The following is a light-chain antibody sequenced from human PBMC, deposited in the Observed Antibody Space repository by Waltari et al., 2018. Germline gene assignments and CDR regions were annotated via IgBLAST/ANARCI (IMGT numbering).Light chain of an antibody. CDR2: TNN. CDR1: SSNIGRNI. V-gene: IGLV1-47*01. CDR3: AAWDDSLSGWV. J-gene: IGLJ3*02. Sequence: SVLTQPPSAYETHGQRVTISCSGSSSNIGRNIEYYYQHVPGTAPKVLSYTNNQRPSVVPDRFSGSKSGTSASLAISGLRSEDEADYYCAAWDDSLSGWVFGGGTEQTVL.